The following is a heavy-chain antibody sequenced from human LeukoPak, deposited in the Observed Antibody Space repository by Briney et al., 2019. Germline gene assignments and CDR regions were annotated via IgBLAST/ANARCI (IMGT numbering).Heavy chain of an antibody. D-gene: IGHD3-10*01. CDR1: GFTFSTYG. J-gene: IGHJ6*03. CDR3: AREGRGISNYVDV. V-gene: IGHV3-21*01. CDR2: ISSGSSYI. Sequence: GGSLRLSCAASGFTFSTYGINWVRQAPGKGLEWVSSISSGSSYIYYADSVKGRFTISRDNAKNSLYLQMNSLRAEDTAVYYCAREGRGISNYVDVWGKGTTVTVSS.